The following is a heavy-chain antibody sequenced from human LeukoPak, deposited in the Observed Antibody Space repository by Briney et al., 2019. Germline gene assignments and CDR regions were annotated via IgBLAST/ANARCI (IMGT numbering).Heavy chain of an antibody. V-gene: IGHV1-46*01. Sequence: ASVKLSCTASGYTFTSYNMHWVRHAPGQGLEWMGIINPSGGSTSYAQKFHGRVTMTRDTSTSTVYMELSSLRSEDTAVYYCARGFVVVDGPYGMDVWGQGTTVTVSS. CDR1: GYTFTSYN. CDR2: INPSGGST. CDR3: ARGFVVVDGPYGMDV. D-gene: IGHD2-15*01. J-gene: IGHJ6*02.